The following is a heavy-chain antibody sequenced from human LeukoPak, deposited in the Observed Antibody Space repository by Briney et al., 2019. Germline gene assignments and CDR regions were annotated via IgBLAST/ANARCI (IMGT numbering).Heavy chain of an antibody. Sequence: SETLSLTCTVSGDSISGYYWSWIRQPPGKGLEWIGNIYYSGSTNYNPSLKSRITISVDTSKNQFSLKLSSVTAADTAVYYCARNRHFDYWGQGTLVTVSS. D-gene: IGHD1-14*01. V-gene: IGHV4-59*01. CDR2: IYYSGST. CDR3: ARNRHFDY. CDR1: GDSISGYY. J-gene: IGHJ4*02.